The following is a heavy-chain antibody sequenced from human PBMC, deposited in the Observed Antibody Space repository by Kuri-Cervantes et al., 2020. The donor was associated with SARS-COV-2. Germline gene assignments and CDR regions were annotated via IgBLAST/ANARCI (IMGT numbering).Heavy chain of an antibody. J-gene: IGHJ4*02. Sequence: LSLTCAASGFTFSSYAMHWVRQAPGKGLEWVAVISYDGSNKYYADSVKGRFTISRDNSKNTLYLQMNSLRAEDTAVYYCAKDRNTAMAYFDYWGQGTLVTVSS. CDR3: AKDRNTAMAYFDY. CDR2: ISYDGSNK. V-gene: IGHV3-30*04. D-gene: IGHD5-18*01. CDR1: GFTFSSYA.